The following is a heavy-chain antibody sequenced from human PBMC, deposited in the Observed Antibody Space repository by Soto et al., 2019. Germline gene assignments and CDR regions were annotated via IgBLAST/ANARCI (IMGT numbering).Heavy chain of an antibody. CDR2: IIPIFGTA. Sequence: QVQLVQSGAEVKKPGSSVKVSCKASGGTFSSYAISWVRQAPGQGLEWMGGIIPIFGTANYAQKFQGRVTITADESTSTAYMELSSLRSDDTAVYYCARVGNSGYDSGAYYYGMDVWGQGTTVTVSS. CDR3: ARVGNSGYDSGAYYYGMDV. J-gene: IGHJ6*02. V-gene: IGHV1-69*01. CDR1: GGTFSSYA. D-gene: IGHD5-12*01.